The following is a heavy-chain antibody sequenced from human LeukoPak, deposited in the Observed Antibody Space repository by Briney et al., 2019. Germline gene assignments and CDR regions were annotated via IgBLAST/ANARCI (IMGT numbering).Heavy chain of an antibody. V-gene: IGHV3-66*02. CDR1: GFTVSSNY. CDR3: AREVYYDSSGYYTY. D-gene: IGHD3-22*01. J-gene: IGHJ4*02. CDR2: IYSGGST. Sequence: GGSLRLSCAASGFTVSSNYMSWVRQAPGKGLEWVSVIYSGGSTYYADSVKGRFTISRDNSKNTLYLQMISLRAEDTAVYYCAREVYYDSSGYYTYWGQGTLVTVSS.